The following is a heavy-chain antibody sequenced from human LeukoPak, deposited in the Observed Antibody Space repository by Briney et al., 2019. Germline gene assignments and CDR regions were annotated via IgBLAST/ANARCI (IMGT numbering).Heavy chain of an antibody. CDR3: ATSGGSGWFRDINWFDP. CDR1: GFSFRKYW. J-gene: IGHJ5*02. V-gene: IGHV3-7*01. CDR2: IQQDGSET. Sequence: PGGSLRLSCAASGFSFRKYWMSWVRQAPGKGLEWVANIQQDGSETYYVDSVKGRFTISRDNAKNSLYLQMNSLRADDTAVYYCATSGGSGWFRDINWFDPWGQGTLVTVSS. D-gene: IGHD6-19*01.